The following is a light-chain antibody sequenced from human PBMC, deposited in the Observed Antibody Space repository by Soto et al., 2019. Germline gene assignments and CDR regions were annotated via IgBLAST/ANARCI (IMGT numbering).Light chain of an antibody. Sequence: EIVMTQSPATLSVSPGERVTLSCRASQSVSSNLAWYQQKHGQAPRLLIYDASTRATGIPARFSGSGSGTELTLTIGSLQSEDFAVYYCKQYEGWPYTFCQGNKLEIK. CDR3: KQYEGWPYT. CDR1: QSVSSN. CDR2: DAS. V-gene: IGKV3-15*01. J-gene: IGKJ2*01.